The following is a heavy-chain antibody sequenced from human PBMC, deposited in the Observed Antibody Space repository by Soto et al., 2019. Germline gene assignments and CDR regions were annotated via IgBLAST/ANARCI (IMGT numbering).Heavy chain of an antibody. D-gene: IGHD3-10*01. Sequence: SVKVSCKASGGTFSSYTISWVRQAPGQGLEWMGRIIPSLGIANYAQKFQGRVTITADKSTSTAYMELSSLRSEDTAVYYCASTMVRGVITFYYYYGMDVWGQGTTVTVSS. J-gene: IGHJ6*02. CDR1: GGTFSSYT. V-gene: IGHV1-69*02. CDR2: IIPSLGIA. CDR3: ASTMVRGVITFYYYYGMDV.